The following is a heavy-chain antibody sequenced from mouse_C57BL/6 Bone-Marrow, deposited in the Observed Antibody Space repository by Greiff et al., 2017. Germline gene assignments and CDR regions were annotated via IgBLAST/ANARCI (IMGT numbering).Heavy chain of an antibody. J-gene: IGHJ3*01. CDR1: GYTFTDYY. CDR2: INPNNGGT. V-gene: IGHV1-26*01. Sequence: EVQLQQSGPELVKPGASVKISCKASGYTFTDYYMNWVKQSHGKSLEWIGDINPNNGGTSYNQKFKGKATLTVDKSSSTAYMELRSLTSEDSAVYYCARGGNYRFAYWGQGTLVTVSA. CDR3: ARGGNYRFAY. D-gene: IGHD2-1*01.